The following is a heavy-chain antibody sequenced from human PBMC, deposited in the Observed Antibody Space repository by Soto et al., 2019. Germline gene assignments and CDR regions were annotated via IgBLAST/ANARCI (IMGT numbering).Heavy chain of an antibody. V-gene: IGHV1-8*01. Sequence: ASVKVSCKASGYTFTSYDINWVRQATGQGLEWMGWMNPNSGNTGYAQKFQGRVTMTRNTSISTAYMELSSLRSEDTAVYYCARGPGRKYYDFWSGYYRYMDVWGKGTTVTVS. D-gene: IGHD3-3*01. J-gene: IGHJ6*03. CDR3: ARGPGRKYYDFWSGYYRYMDV. CDR1: GYTFTSYD. CDR2: MNPNSGNT.